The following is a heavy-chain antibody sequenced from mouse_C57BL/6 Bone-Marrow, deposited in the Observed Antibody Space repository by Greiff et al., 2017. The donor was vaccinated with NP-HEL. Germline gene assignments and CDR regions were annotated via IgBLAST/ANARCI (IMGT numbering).Heavy chain of an antibody. D-gene: IGHD1-1*01. CDR1: GFTFSDYG. Sequence: EVKLMESGGGLVQPGGSLKLSCAASGFTFSDYGMAWVRQAPRKGPEWVAFISNLAYSIYYADTVTGRFTISRENAKNTLYLEMSSLRSEDTAMYYCARQGVYGSHYAMDYWGQGTSVTVSS. J-gene: IGHJ4*01. CDR2: ISNLAYSI. V-gene: IGHV5-15*01. CDR3: ARQGVYGSHYAMDY.